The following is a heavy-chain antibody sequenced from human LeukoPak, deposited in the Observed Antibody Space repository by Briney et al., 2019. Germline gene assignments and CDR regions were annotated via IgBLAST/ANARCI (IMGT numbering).Heavy chain of an antibody. Sequence: GGSLKISCKGSGYTFTTYWIGWARQMPGKGLEWMTLIYPQDSATRYSPSFQGQVSISADKSISTVYLQWSSLKASDTAIYYCAREARGDYGGKRGAFDIWGQGTVVTVSS. CDR3: AREARGDYGGKRGAFDI. CDR1: GYTFTTYW. V-gene: IGHV5-51*01. CDR2: IYPQDSAT. D-gene: IGHD4-23*01. J-gene: IGHJ3*02.